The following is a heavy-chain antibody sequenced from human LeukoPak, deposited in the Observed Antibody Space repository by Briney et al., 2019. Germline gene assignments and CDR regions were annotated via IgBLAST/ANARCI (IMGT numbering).Heavy chain of an antibody. CDR2: VYYSGST. Sequence: SDTLSLTCTVSGDSISDNYWSSIRRPPGKGLEWIGEVYYSGSTHYNPSLKTRPTLSVDTSQTQFSLRLRSVPAAETAMYYCARELDGDGGWFDPWGQGTLVTVSS. J-gene: IGHJ5*02. V-gene: IGHV4-59*01. CDR3: ARELDGDGGWFDP. CDR1: GDSISDNY. D-gene: IGHD5-24*01.